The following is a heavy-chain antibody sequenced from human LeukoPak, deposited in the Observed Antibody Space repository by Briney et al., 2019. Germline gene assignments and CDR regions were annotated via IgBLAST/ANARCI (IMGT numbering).Heavy chain of an antibody. CDR1: GFTFSSYG. CDR2: IWYDGSNK. CDR3: ARDTAYGGNSAFDY. J-gene: IGHJ4*02. V-gene: IGHV3-33*01. D-gene: IGHD4-23*01. Sequence: PGGSLRLSCAASGFTFSSYGMHWVRQAPGKGLEWVAVIWYDGSNKYYADSVKGRFTISRDNSKNTLYLQMNSLRAEDTAVYYCARDTAYGGNSAFDYWGQGTLVTVSS.